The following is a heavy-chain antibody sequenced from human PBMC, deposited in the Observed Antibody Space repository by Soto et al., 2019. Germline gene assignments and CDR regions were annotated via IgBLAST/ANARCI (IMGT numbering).Heavy chain of an antibody. CDR1: GFMFSAYA. Sequence: PGGSLRLSCTAYGFMFSAYAMLWVRQAPGKGLEWVAAMSYDGTNKYYADSLKGRFTISRDNSKNTLFLQMSSLTADDSAVYYCARDPSPYTSGWYGIDFWGLGTLVTVSS. CDR2: MSYDGTNK. D-gene: IGHD6-19*01. CDR3: ARDPSPYTSGWYGIDF. V-gene: IGHV3-30-3*01. J-gene: IGHJ4*01.